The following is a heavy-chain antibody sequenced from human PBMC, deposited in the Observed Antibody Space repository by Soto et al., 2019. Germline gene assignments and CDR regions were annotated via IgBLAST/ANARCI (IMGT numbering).Heavy chain of an antibody. Sequence: ASVKVSCKASGGTFSSYTISWVRQAPGQGLEWMGRIIPILGIANYAQKFLGRVTMTRDTSTSTVFMELSSLRSADTAVYYCARGGHIAVVTASFDYWGQGTLVTVS. D-gene: IGHD2-21*02. J-gene: IGHJ4*02. CDR3: ARGGHIAVVTASFDY. CDR1: GGTFSSYT. CDR2: IIPILGIA. V-gene: IGHV1-69*02.